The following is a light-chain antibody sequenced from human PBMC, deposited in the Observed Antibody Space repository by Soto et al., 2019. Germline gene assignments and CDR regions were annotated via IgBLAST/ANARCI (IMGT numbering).Light chain of an antibody. CDR1: QSVGSSY. J-gene: IGKJ3*01. CDR2: GAS. CDR3: QQYSSSPPEFT. V-gene: IGKV3-20*01. Sequence: EIVLTQSPGTLSVSPGERVTLSCRASQSVGSSYLAWYQQRPGQAPRLLIFGASYRATGIPDRFSGSGSGTDFPLTICRLEPEDFAVYYCQQYSSSPPEFTFGPGTKVDSK.